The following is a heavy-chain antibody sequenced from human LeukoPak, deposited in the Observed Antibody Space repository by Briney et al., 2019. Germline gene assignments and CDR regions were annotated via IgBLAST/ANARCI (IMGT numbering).Heavy chain of an antibody. V-gene: IGHV4-38-2*02. D-gene: IGHD3-10*01. CDR3: ARHFPQKGGGITMVRGVRQPRGAFDI. CDR2: ISHRGST. CDR1: GYSISNGYY. Sequence: SETLSLTCTVSGYSISNGYYWGWIRQPPGKGLEWVGSISHRGSTCYNPSLKSRVTISVDTSKNQFSLRLSSVTAADTAVYYCARHFPQKGGGITMVRGVRQPRGAFDIWGQGTMVTVSS. J-gene: IGHJ3*02.